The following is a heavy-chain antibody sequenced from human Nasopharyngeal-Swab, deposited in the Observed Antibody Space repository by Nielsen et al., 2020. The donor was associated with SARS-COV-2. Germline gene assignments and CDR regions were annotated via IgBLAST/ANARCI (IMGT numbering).Heavy chain of an antibody. CDR3: ARDGVNYYDY. CDR1: GFSFDYYV. CDR2: ISWNSGRL. D-gene: IGHD2-8*01. J-gene: IGHJ4*02. Sequence: SLKISCAASGFSFDYYVMHWVRQAPGKGLEWVSSISWNSGRLDYADSVKGRFTISRDNAKNSLYLQMNSLRAEDTALYYCARDGVNYYDYWGQGTLVTVSS. V-gene: IGHV3-9*01.